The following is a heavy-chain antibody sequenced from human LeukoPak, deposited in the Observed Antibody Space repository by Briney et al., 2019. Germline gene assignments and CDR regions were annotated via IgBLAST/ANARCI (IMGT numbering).Heavy chain of an antibody. J-gene: IGHJ3*02. CDR1: GFAFSSYA. D-gene: IGHD5-18*01. V-gene: IGHV3-23*01. CDR2: ISGSGGST. CDR3: ASHVDTTVLIVGLAFDI. Sequence: GGSLRLSCAASGFAFSSYAMSWVRQAPGKGLEWVSAISGSGGSTYYADSVKGRFTISRDNSKNTLYLQMNSLRAEDTAVYYCASHVDTTVLIVGLAFDIWGQGTMVTVSS.